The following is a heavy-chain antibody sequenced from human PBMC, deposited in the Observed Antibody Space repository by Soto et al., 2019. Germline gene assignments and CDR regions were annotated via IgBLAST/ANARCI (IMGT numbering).Heavy chain of an antibody. CDR1: GGSISSYY. D-gene: IGHD1-7*01. J-gene: IGHJ4*02. V-gene: IGHV4-59*08. Sequence: SETLSLTCTVSGGSISSYYWSWIRQPPGKGLEWIGYIYYSGSTNYNPSLKSRVTISVDTSKNQFSLKLSSVTAADTAVYYCARRTTGKGTFDYWAQGTLVTVSS. CDR3: ARRTTGKGTFDY. CDR2: IYYSGST.